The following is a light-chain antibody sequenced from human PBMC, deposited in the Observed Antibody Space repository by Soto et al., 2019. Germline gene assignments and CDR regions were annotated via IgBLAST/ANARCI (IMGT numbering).Light chain of an antibody. CDR3: SSYTSSSTLYV. V-gene: IGLV2-14*01. CDR1: SSDVGGYNY. J-gene: IGLJ1*01. Sequence: QSALTQPASVSGSPGQSITISCTGTSSDVGGYNYVSWYHQHPGKAPKLMIYDVSNRPSGVSNRFSGSKSGNTASLTISGLQAEDEADYYCSSYTSSSTLYVCGTGTKVTVL. CDR2: DVS.